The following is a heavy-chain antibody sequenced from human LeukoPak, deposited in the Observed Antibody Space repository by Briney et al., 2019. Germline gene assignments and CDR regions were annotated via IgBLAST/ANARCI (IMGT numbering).Heavy chain of an antibody. V-gene: IGHV3-21*01. D-gene: IGHD3/OR15-3a*01. Sequence: XGSLRLSCAASGCTFSSYSMNWVRQAPGKGLEWVSSISSSSSYIYYADSVKGRFTISRDNAKNSLYLQMNSLRAEDTAVYYCARDRGLDNVVDYWGQGTLVTVSS. CDR1: GCTFSSYS. CDR2: ISSSSSYI. J-gene: IGHJ4*02. CDR3: ARDRGLDNVVDY.